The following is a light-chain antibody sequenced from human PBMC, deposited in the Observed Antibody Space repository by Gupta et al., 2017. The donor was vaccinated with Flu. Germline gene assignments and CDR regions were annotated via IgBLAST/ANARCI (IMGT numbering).Light chain of an antibody. CDR2: ENN. J-gene: IGLJ1*01. V-gene: IGLV1-51*02. CDR3: GTWDSRLSAYV. CDR1: NSNMETNY. Sequence: QSVLTQPPSVSAAPGQRVTISCSGSNSNMETNYVSWYQQRPGTAPKLLIYENNKRPSGIPDRFSGSKSGTTATLGITGLQTGDEADYYCGTWDSRLSAYVFGIGTKVTVL.